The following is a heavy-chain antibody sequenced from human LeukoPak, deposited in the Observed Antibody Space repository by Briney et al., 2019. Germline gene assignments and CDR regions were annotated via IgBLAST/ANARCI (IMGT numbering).Heavy chain of an antibody. D-gene: IGHD6-13*01. V-gene: IGHV3-21*01. CDR3: ARDGIAAAGTYFQH. CDR1: GFTFSSYS. Sequence: GSLRLSCAASGFTFSSYSMNWVRQAPGKGLEWVSSISSSSSYIYYADSAKGRFTISRDNAKNSLYLQMNSLRAEDTAVYYCARDGIAAAGTYFQHWGQGTLVTVSS. J-gene: IGHJ1*01. CDR2: ISSSSSYI.